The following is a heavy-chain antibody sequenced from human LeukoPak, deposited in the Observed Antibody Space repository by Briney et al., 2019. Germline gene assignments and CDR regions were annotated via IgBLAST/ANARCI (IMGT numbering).Heavy chain of an antibody. J-gene: IGHJ4*02. Sequence: SQTLSLTCNVSGGSISSDNDHWSWIRQPAGKGLEWIGRIYSTGRSDYNPSLKSRITMSVDTSKNQFSLKLSSVTAADTAVYYCARDGPRSGYDLGHFDNLGQGTLVTASS. CDR2: IYSTGRS. CDR1: GGSISSDNDH. V-gene: IGHV4-61*02. CDR3: ARDGPRSGYDLGHFDN. D-gene: IGHD5-12*01.